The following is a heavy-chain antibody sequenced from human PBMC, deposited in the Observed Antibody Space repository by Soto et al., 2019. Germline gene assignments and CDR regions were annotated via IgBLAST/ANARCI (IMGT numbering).Heavy chain of an antibody. J-gene: IGHJ4*02. D-gene: IGHD6-6*01. V-gene: IGHV4-59*04. CDR3: ASSPPFHY. Sequence: SEILFLTCTISYDTIRSDYWNWIRQPPGKRLEWIAYIYYSGNTYYKPSLKSRVSISIDTSRNQFSLKLTSVTAADPGVYYWASSPPFHYWGPGILVTVPQ. CDR2: IYYSGNT. CDR1: YDTIRSDY.